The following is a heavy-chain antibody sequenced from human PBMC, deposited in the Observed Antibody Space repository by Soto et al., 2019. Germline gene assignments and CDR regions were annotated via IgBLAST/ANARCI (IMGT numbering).Heavy chain of an antibody. V-gene: IGHV3-7*01. Sequence: EVQLVQSGGDLVQPGGSLRLSCVASGFTFSPYWRTWVRQAPGMGLAWVAGIKEDASDEVYVDSVKGRFSISRDNAKNSLYLQLNRLRADDTAVYYCATAISSHFSNFDSWGQGSLVTVSS. CDR1: GFTFSPYW. J-gene: IGHJ4*02. CDR3: ATAISSHFSNFDS. D-gene: IGHD3-3*02. CDR2: IKEDASDE.